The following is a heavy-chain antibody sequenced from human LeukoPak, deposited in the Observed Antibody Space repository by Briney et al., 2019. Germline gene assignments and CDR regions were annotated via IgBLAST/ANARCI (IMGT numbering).Heavy chain of an antibody. CDR3: ARAPLYCSGGSCYWLPPFDY. V-gene: IGHV4-39*07. CDR2: IYYSGST. Sequence: PSETLSLTCTVSGGSISSSSYYWGWIRQPPGKGLEWIGSIYYSGSTYYNPSLKSRVTISVYTSKNQFSLKLSSVTAADTAVYYCARAPLYCSGGSCYWLPPFDYWGQGTLVTVSS. D-gene: IGHD2-15*01. J-gene: IGHJ4*02. CDR1: GGSISSSSYY.